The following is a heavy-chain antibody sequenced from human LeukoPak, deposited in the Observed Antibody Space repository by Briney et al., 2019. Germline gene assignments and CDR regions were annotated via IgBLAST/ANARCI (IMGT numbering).Heavy chain of an antibody. V-gene: IGHV4-4*07. CDR2: IYTNGST. Sequence: SETLSLTCTVSGGSISSYYWSWIRQPAGKGLAWIGRIYTNGSTNYNPSLKSRVTMSVDTSKNQFSLKLSSVTAADTAVYYCARGVSVSPFYYYYYMDVWGKGTTVTGSS. J-gene: IGHJ6*03. D-gene: IGHD6-13*01. CDR1: GGSISSYY. CDR3: ARGVSVSPFYYYYYMDV.